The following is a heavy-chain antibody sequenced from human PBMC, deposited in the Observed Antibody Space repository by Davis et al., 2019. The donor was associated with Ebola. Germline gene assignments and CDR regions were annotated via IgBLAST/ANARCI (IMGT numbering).Heavy chain of an antibody. V-gene: IGHV4-30-4*02. CDR2: IYYSGST. J-gene: IGHJ5*02. D-gene: IGHD6-19*01. CDR1: GGSISSGDYY. Sequence: MPSETLSLTCTVSGGSISSGDYYWSWIRQPPGKGLEWIGYIYYSGSTYYNPSLKSRVTISVDTSKNQFSLKLSSVTAADTAVYYCARDRSSGWYGWFDPWGQGTLVTVSS. CDR3: ARDRSSGWYGWFDP.